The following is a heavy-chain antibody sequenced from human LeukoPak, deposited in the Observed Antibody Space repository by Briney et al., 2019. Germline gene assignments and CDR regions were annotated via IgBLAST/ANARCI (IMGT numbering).Heavy chain of an antibody. CDR2: ISSSSGTI. CDR3: ARDGRGWLTLDS. CDR1: GFTFSSYS. J-gene: IGHJ4*02. V-gene: IGHV3-48*04. D-gene: IGHD6-19*01. Sequence: PGGSLRLSCAASGFTFSSYSMNWVRQAPGKGLEWVSYISSSSGTIYYADSVKGRFTISRDNAKNSLYLQMNGLRAEDTAVYYCARDGRGWLTLDSWGLGTLVTVSS.